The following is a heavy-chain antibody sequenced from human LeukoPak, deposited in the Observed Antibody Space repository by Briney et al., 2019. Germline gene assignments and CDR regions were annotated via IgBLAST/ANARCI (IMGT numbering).Heavy chain of an antibody. Sequence: GGSLRLSCAASGFTFSSYWMHWVRRAPGKGLEWVANIKEDGSKKYFVDSVKGRFTISRDNAKNSLYLQTNSLRAEGTAVYYCARESRRITMVRGLDMDVWGKGTTVTVSS. V-gene: IGHV3-7*03. CDR3: ARESRRITMVRGLDMDV. J-gene: IGHJ6*04. D-gene: IGHD3-10*01. CDR1: GFTFSSYW. CDR2: IKEDGSKK.